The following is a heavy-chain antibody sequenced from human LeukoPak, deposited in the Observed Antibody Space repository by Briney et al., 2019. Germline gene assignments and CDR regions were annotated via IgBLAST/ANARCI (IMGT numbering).Heavy chain of an antibody. D-gene: IGHD2-2*01. V-gene: IGHV1-18*01. CDR1: GYTFTSYG. Sequence: ASVKVSCKASGYTFTSYGISWVRQAPGQGLEWMGWISAYNGNTNYAQKLQGRVTMTTDTSTSTAYMELRSLRSDDTAAYYCARSYQLLDFFDYWGQGTLVTVSS. J-gene: IGHJ4*02. CDR3: ARSYQLLDFFDY. CDR2: ISAYNGNT.